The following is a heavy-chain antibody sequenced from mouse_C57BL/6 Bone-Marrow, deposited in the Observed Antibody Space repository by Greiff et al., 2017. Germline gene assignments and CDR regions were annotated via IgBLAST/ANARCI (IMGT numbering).Heavy chain of an antibody. Sequence: VQLKESGPELVKPGASVKISCKAFGYSFTGYYMHWVKQSSEKSLEWIGEINPSTGGNSYNQKFKGKATLTVDKSSSTAYRQLKSRTSEDSAVYYCASQTGTFDYGGQGTTLTVSS. CDR1: GYSFTGYY. D-gene: IGHD4-1*01. CDR3: ASQTGTFDY. V-gene: IGHV1-43*01. J-gene: IGHJ2*01. CDR2: INPSTGGN.